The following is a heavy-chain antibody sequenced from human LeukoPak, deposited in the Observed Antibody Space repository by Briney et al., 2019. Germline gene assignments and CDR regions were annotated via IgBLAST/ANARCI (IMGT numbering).Heavy chain of an antibody. CDR3: ARSLPRSSDAFDI. Sequence: ASVKVSCKASGYTFTSYYMHWVRQAPGQGLEWMGIINPSGGSTSYAQKFQGRVTMTRDMSTSTTYMELRSLRSGDTAIYYCARSLPRSSDAFDIWGQGTMVTVSS. D-gene: IGHD4-17*01. CDR1: GYTFTSYY. CDR2: INPSGGST. J-gene: IGHJ3*02. V-gene: IGHV1-46*01.